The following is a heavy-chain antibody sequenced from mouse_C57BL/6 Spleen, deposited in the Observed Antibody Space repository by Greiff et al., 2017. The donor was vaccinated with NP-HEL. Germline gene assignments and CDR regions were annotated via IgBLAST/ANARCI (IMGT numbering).Heavy chain of an antibody. J-gene: IGHJ2*01. V-gene: IGHV3-6*01. CDR2: ISYDGSN. D-gene: IGHD3-1*01. CDR1: GYSITSGYY. CDR3: ARDRGFEDYFDY. Sequence: VQLKQSGPGLVKPSQSLSLTCSVTGYSITSGYYWNWIRQFPGNKLEWMGYISYDGSNNYNPSLKNRISITRDTSKNQFFLKLNSVTTEDTATYYCARDRGFEDYFDYWGQGTTLTVSS.